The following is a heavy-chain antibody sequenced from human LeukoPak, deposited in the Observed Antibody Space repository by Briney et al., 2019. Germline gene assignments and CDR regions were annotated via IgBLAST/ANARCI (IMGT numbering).Heavy chain of an antibody. CDR2: IYYSGST. Sequence: SETLSLTCTVAGDSISRDAYYWGWVRQPPGKGLEWIGSIYYSGSTYYSSSLKSRVTISVDTSKNQFSLKVNSMTAADTAVYYCARDLRGGGSLDFDYWGQGTLVTVSS. V-gene: IGHV4-39*07. CDR1: GDSISRDAYY. CDR3: ARDLRGGGSLDFDY. D-gene: IGHD1-26*01. J-gene: IGHJ4*02.